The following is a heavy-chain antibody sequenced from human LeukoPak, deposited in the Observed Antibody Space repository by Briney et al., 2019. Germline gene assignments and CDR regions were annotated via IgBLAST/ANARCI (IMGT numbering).Heavy chain of an antibody. CDR1: GGTFSSYA. D-gene: IGHD5-24*01. CDR2: IIPIFGTA. J-gene: IGHJ5*02. CDR3: ARAAMDGYNYYRS. Sequence: SVTVSCKASGGTFSSYAISWVRQAPGQGLEWMGGIIPIFGTANYAQKFQGRVTITTDESTSTAYMELSSLRSEDTAVYYCARAAMDGYNYYRSWGQGTLVTVSS. V-gene: IGHV1-69*05.